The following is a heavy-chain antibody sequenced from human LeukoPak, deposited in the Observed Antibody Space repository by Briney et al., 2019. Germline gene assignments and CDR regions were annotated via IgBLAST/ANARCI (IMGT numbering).Heavy chain of an antibody. V-gene: IGHV3-30*02. CDR3: ARLATHGDY. CDR1: GFTFRSYG. D-gene: IGHD5-24*01. J-gene: IGHJ4*02. CDR2: IRYDGSNK. Sequence: PGGSLRLSCAASGFTFRSYGLHWVRQAPGRGLEWVAFIRYDGSNKYYADSVKGRFTISRDNSKNTLYLQMNSLRVEDTAVYYCARLATHGDYWGQGTLVTISS.